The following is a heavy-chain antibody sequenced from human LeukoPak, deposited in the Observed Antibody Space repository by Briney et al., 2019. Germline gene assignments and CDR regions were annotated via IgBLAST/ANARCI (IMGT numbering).Heavy chain of an antibody. CDR2: ISGSSGHT. CDR1: GFTFDDYA. CDR3: AKVGFSEMEWLLYSDH. Sequence: SGGSLRLSCAASGFTFDDYAMSWVRQAPGKGLEWVSAISGSSGHTYYADSVKGRFTISRDNSKNTLYLQMNSLRAEGTAVYYCAKVGFSEMEWLLYSDHWGQGTLVTVSS. D-gene: IGHD3-3*01. V-gene: IGHV3-23*01. J-gene: IGHJ4*02.